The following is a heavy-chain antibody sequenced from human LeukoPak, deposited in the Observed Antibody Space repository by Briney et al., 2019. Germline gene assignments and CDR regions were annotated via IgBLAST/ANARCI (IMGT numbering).Heavy chain of an antibody. CDR2: IYPGDSDT. J-gene: IGHJ6*03. CDR3: ARLGNYYYYYMDV. V-gene: IGHV5-51*01. Sequence: GESLKISCKGSGYSFTTYWIAWVRQMPGKGLEWMGIIYPGDSDTRYSPSFQGQATISADKSISTAYLQWSSLKASDTAMYYCARLGNYYYYYMDVWGKGTTVTVSS. CDR1: GYSFTTYW. D-gene: IGHD1-26*01.